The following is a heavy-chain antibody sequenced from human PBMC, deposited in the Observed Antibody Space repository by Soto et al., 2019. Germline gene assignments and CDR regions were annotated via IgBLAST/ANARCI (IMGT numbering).Heavy chain of an antibody. J-gene: IGHJ6*02. Sequence: ASVKVSCKASGDTFTGYYMHWVRQAPGQGLEWMGWINPNSGGTNYAQKFQGWVTMTRDTSISTAYMELSRLRSDDTAVYYCARSIMYSSSWPNYYYYGMDVWGQGTTVTVSS. V-gene: IGHV1-2*04. D-gene: IGHD6-13*01. CDR3: ARSIMYSSSWPNYYYYGMDV. CDR1: GDTFTGYY. CDR2: INPNSGGT.